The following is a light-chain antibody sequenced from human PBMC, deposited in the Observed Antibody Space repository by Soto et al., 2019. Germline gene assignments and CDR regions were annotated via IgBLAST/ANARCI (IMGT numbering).Light chain of an antibody. J-gene: IGKJ4*01. CDR2: GAS. CDR1: QSVGGD. CDR3: QQYENWPQLT. Sequence: EIVLTQSPATLSLSTGERATLSCRASQSVGGDLAWYQQKPGQAPRLLIYGASSRAPGIPDRFSGSGSGTEFTLTIRSLQSEDSAVYYCQQYENWPQLTFGGGTKVDIK. V-gene: IGKV3-15*01.